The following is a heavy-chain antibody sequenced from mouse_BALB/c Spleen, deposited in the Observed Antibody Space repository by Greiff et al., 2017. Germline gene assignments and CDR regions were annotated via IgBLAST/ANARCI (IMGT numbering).Heavy chain of an antibody. J-gene: IGHJ3*01. Sequence: EVQLQQSGAELVKPGASVKLSCTASGFNIKDTYMHWVKQRPEQGLEWIGRIDPANGNTKYDPKFQGKATITADTSSNTAYLQLSSLTSEDTAVYYCVYDYDWFAYWGQGTLVTVSA. V-gene: IGHV14-3*02. CDR2: IDPANGNT. D-gene: IGHD2-4*01. CDR1: GFNIKDTY. CDR3: VYDYDWFAY.